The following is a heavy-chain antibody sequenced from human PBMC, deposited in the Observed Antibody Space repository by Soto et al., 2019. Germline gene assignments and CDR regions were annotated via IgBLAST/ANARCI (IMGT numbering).Heavy chain of an antibody. Sequence: QVQLVQSGAEVKKPGSSVKFSCKASGGTFSSYTISWVRQAPGQGLEWMGRIITLLGIANYAQKFQGRVTITADKSTSTAYMELSSLRSEDTAVYYCARGLHYDSISLDDYWGQGTLVTVSS. CDR2: IITLLGIA. J-gene: IGHJ4*02. CDR3: ARGLHYDSISLDDY. D-gene: IGHD3-22*01. CDR1: GGTFSSYT. V-gene: IGHV1-69*02.